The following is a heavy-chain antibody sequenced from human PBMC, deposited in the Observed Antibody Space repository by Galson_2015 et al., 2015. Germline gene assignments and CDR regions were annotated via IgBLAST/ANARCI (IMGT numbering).Heavy chain of an antibody. CDR2: ISSSSSYI. Sequence: SLRLSCAASGFTFSTYSMNWVRQGPGKGLEWVSCISSSSSYIYYADSVKGRFTISRDNAKNSLYLQMNSLRAEDTAVYYCAREGAGSCVIYSYYAIDVWGQGTTVTVSS. CDR1: GFTFSTYS. D-gene: IGHD2/OR15-2a*01. CDR3: AREGAGSCVIYSYYAIDV. V-gene: IGHV3-21*01. J-gene: IGHJ6*02.